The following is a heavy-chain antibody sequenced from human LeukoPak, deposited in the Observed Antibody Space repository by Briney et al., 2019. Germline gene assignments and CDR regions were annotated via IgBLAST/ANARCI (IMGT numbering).Heavy chain of an antibody. Sequence: SETLSLTCTVSGGSVSSGVYYWSWIRQPAGKGLEWIGRIYTSGSTNYNPSLKSRVTISLDTSKNQFSLKLSSVTAADTAVYYCATRNYGDYRFDYWGQGTLVTVSS. CDR1: GGSVSSGVYY. V-gene: IGHV4-61*10. CDR3: ATRNYGDYRFDY. D-gene: IGHD4-17*01. J-gene: IGHJ4*02. CDR2: IYTSGST.